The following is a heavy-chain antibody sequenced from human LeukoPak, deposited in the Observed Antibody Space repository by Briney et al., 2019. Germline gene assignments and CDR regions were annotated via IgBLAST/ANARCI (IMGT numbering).Heavy chain of an antibody. V-gene: IGHV5-51*01. CDR2: IYPGDSDT. J-gene: IGHJ3*02. CDR3: ARHTLRYCSGGSCHSAPDI. D-gene: IGHD2-15*01. Sequence: GESLKISCKGSGYSFSDFWIAWVRQMPGKGLEWMGIIYPGDSDTRYSPSFQGQVTISADKSISTAYLQWSSLKASDTAMYYCARHTLRYCSGGSCHSAPDIWGQGTMVTVPS. CDR1: GYSFSDFW.